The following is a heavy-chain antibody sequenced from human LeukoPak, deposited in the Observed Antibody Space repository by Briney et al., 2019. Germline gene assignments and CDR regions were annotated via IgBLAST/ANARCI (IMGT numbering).Heavy chain of an antibody. J-gene: IGHJ4*02. V-gene: IGHV3-23*01. D-gene: IGHD4-11*01. Sequence: PGGSLRLSCAASGFTFSSFAMNWVRQAPGKGLEWVSTIAGSGGSTHYADSVKGRFTISRDNSKNTLYLQMNSLRAEDTAVYYCAKDWHTITTPEVDYWGQGTLVTV. CDR1: GFTFSSFA. CDR3: AKDWHTITTPEVDY. CDR2: IAGSGGST.